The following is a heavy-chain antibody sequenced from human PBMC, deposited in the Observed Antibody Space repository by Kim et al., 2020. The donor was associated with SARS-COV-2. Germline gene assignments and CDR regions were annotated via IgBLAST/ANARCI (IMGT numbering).Heavy chain of an antibody. D-gene: IGHD2-2*01. Sequence: SVKVSCKVSGYTLTELSMHWVRQAPGKGLEWMGGFDPEDGETIYAQKFQGRVTMTEDTSTDTAYMELSSLRSEDTAVYYCATSCSITSCHWFDPWGQGTLVTVSS. J-gene: IGHJ5*02. V-gene: IGHV1-24*01. CDR2: FDPEDGET. CDR1: GYTLTELS. CDR3: ATSCSITSCHWFDP.